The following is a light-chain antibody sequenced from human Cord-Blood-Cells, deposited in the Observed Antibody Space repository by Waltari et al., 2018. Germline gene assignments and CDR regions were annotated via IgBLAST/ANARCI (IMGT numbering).Light chain of an antibody. V-gene: IGKV3-11*01. CDR1: QSVSSY. CDR2: DAS. J-gene: IGKJ1*01. CDR3: QQRSNWPWT. Sequence: EIVLTQSPATLSLSPGERATLSCRASQSVSSYLAWYQQKPGQAPRRLIYDASNRATGIPARFSGSGSGTDFTLTISSLEPEDFAVYYCQQRSNWPWTFGQGTNVEIK.